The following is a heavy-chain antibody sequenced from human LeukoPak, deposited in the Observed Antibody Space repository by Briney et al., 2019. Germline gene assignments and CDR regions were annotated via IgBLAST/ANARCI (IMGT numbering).Heavy chain of an antibody. V-gene: IGHV3-7*01. CDR2: IKQDGSEK. D-gene: IGHD6-13*01. J-gene: IGHJ4*02. CDR1: GFTFSSYW. Sequence: GGSLRLSCAASGFTFSSYWMSWVRQAPGKGLEWVANIKQDGSEKYYVDSVKGRFTISRDNAKNSLYLQMNSLRAEDTPVYYCARQGGHSSSWADYWGQGTLVTVSS. CDR3: ARQGGHSSSWADY.